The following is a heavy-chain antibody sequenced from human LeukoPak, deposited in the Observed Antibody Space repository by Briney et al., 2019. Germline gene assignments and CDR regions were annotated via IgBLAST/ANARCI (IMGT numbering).Heavy chain of an antibody. V-gene: IGHV1-46*01. Sequence: ASVKVSCKASGYTFTSYYMHWVRQAPGQGLEWMGIINPSGGSTSYAQKFQGSVTMTRDTSTSTVYMELSSLRSEDTAVYYCARDLLNDFWSGYRYYFDYWGQGTLVTVSS. CDR2: INPSGGST. J-gene: IGHJ4*02. CDR3: ARDLLNDFWSGYRYYFDY. CDR1: GYTFTSYY. D-gene: IGHD3-3*01.